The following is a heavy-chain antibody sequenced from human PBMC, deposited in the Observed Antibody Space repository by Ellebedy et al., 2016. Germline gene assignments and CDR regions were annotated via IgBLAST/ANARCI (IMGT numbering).Heavy chain of an antibody. CDR1: GYTFTSYG. J-gene: IGHJ6*02. D-gene: IGHD6-19*01. CDR2: ISAYNGNT. V-gene: IGHV1-18*01. CDR3: ARSRAVAGALTGDLGMDV. Sequence: ASVKVSXXASGYTFTSYGISWVRQAPGQGLEWMGWISAYNGNTNYAQKLQGRVTMTTDTSTNTAYMELRSLRSDDTAVYYCARSRAVAGALTGDLGMDVWGQGTTVTVSS.